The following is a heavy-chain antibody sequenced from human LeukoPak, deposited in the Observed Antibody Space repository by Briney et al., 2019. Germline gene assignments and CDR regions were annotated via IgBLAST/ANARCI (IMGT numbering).Heavy chain of an antibody. CDR2: IYYSGST. CDR1: GGSISSYY. J-gene: IGHJ4*02. D-gene: IGHD4-17*01. Sequence: SETLSLTCTVSGGSISSYYWSWIRQPPGKGLEWIGHIYYSGSTNYNPSLKSRVTISLDTSKNQFSLKLSSVTAADTAVYYCARTDTVYGDYTLGRVTFDYWGQGTLVTVSS. CDR3: ARTDTVYGDYTLGRVTFDY. V-gene: IGHV4-59*01.